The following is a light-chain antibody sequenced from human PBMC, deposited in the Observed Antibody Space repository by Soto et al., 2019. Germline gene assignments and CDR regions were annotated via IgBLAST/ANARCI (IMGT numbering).Light chain of an antibody. CDR2: GNT. J-gene: IGLJ1*01. V-gene: IGLV1-40*01. CDR3: QPYDSTMTASYV. CDR1: SSNIGAGYD. Sequence: SVLTQPPSVSGAPGQRVTISCTGSSSNIGAGYDVHWYQQRPGTAPKLLIFGNTTRPSGVPDRFSGSKSGTSASLAITGLQAADEGDYYSQPYDSTMTASYVFSNGPKGTV.